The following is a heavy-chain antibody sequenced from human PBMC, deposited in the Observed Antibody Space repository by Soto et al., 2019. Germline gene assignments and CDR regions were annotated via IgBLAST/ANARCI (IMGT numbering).Heavy chain of an antibody. CDR3: ARSVLGDSSGLGGVLDP. CDR1: GFSFSSYG. V-gene: IGHV3-33*01. CDR2: IWYDGSNK. J-gene: IGHJ2*01. D-gene: IGHD3-22*01. Sequence: QVQLVEFGGGVVQPGRSLRLSCAASGFSFSSYGMHWVRQAPGKGLEWVAVIWYDGSNKYYADSVKGRFTISRDSSKNKLYLPMNSLSSEDKAVYHCARSVLGDSSGLGGVLDPWGRGSLVTVSS.